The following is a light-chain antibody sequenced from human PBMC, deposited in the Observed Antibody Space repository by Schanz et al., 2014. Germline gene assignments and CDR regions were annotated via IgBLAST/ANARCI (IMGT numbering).Light chain of an antibody. CDR3: SSFTSSSSCL. CDR1: SSDVGGYDY. CDR2: DVN. Sequence: QSALTQPASVSGSPGQSITISCTGTSSDVGGYDYVSWYQQHPGKAPKLMIYDVNNRPSGVSHRFSGSKSGTTASLTISDLQAEDEADYYCSSFTSSSSCLFGGGTQLTVL. J-gene: IGLJ2*01. V-gene: IGLV2-14*03.